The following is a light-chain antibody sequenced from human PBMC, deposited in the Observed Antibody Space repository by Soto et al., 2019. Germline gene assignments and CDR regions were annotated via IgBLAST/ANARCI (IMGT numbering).Light chain of an antibody. Sequence: QSVLTQPASVSGSPGQSITISCTGASSDVGDYNYVSWYQQHPGKAPKLMIYDVSSRPSGVSNRFSGSKSGNTASLTISGLQPEDEADYYCSSYTTSNTRQIVLGTGTKVTVL. J-gene: IGLJ1*01. CDR1: SSDVGDYNY. V-gene: IGLV2-14*03. CDR2: DVS. CDR3: SSYTTSNTRQIV.